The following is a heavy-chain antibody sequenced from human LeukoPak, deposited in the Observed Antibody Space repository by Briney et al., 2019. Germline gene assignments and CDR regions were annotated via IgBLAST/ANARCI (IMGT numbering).Heavy chain of an antibody. J-gene: IGHJ4*02. Sequence: SETLSLTCTVSGGSISSTSYYWGWIRQPPGKGLEWTGSIYHSGSTYYNPSLKSRVTISVDTSKNQFSLKLSSVTAADTAVYYCAREGPDYGDYVLAYIIDYWGQETLVTVSS. CDR3: AREGPDYGDYVLAYIIDY. CDR1: GGSISSTSYY. V-gene: IGHV4-39*07. D-gene: IGHD4-17*01. CDR2: IYHSGST.